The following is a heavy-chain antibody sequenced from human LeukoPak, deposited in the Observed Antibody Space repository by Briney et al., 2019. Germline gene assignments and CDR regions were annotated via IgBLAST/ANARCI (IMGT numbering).Heavy chain of an antibody. CDR2: IKRRSDGETT. CDR1: GFTFTNTW. D-gene: IGHD3-9*01. J-gene: IGHJ4*02. Sequence: KPGGSLRLSCVASGFTFTNTWMTWVRQAPGKGLVWVARIKRRSDGETTDYAAPVKGRFTISRDDSKNTLYLQMNNLKTEDTAVYHCSTDRRLTGLFDFWGQGTQVTVSS. V-gene: IGHV3-15*01. CDR3: STDRRLTGLFDF.